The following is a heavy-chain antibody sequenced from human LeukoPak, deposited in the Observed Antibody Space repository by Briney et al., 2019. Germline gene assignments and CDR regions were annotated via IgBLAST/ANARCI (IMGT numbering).Heavy chain of an antibody. D-gene: IGHD3-10*01. CDR3: ARDSYYYGSGTYPPDY. CDR2: IYHSGST. Sequence: PSETLSLTCTVSGYSISSGYYWGWIRQPPGKGLEWIGSIYHSGSTYYKPSLKSRVTISLDTSKNQFSLKLSSVTAADTAVYYCARDSYYYGSGTYPPDYWGQGTLVTVSS. V-gene: IGHV4-38-2*02. J-gene: IGHJ4*02. CDR1: GYSISSGYY.